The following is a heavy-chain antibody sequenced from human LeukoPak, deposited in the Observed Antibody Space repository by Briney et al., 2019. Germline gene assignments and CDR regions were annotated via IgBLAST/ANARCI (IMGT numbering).Heavy chain of an antibody. J-gene: IGHJ4*02. CDR1: GGSISSYY. V-gene: IGHV4-4*07. Sequence: NPSETLSLTCTVSGGSISSYYWSWIRQPAGKGLEWIGRIYTSGSTNYNPSLKSRVTMSVDTSKNQFSLKLSSVTAADTAVYYCASYIAVAGHTYFDYWGQGTLVTVSS. CDR3: ASYIAVAGHTYFDY. CDR2: IYTSGST. D-gene: IGHD6-19*01.